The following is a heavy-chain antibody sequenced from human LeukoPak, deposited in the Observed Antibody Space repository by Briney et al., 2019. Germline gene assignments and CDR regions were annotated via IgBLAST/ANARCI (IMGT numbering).Heavy chain of an antibody. J-gene: IGHJ4*02. CDR1: GFTFSTYS. CDR2: IWYDGSNK. V-gene: IGHV3-33*08. D-gene: IGHD6-13*01. Sequence: GGSLRLSCAASGFTFSTYSMNWVRQAPGKGLEWVAVIWYDGSNKNYADSVKGRFTISRDNSKNTLYLQMNSLRAEDTAVYYCARDSSSSWSFDYWGQGTLVTVSS. CDR3: ARDSSSSWSFDY.